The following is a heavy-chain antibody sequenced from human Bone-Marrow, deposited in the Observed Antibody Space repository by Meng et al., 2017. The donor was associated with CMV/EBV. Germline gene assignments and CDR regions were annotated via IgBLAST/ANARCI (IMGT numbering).Heavy chain of an antibody. V-gene: IGHV4-34*01. D-gene: IGHD6-19*01. Sequence: SETLSLTCAVYGGSFSGHYWSWIRQSPGKGLEWIGEINHIGSTNYNPSLKSRVTMSVDTSKNQFSLKLSPVTAADTAVYYCARDEVKSSGWFNWFDPWGQGTLVTVSS. CDR2: INHIGST. CDR3: ARDEVKSSGWFNWFDP. CDR1: GGSFSGHY. J-gene: IGHJ5*02.